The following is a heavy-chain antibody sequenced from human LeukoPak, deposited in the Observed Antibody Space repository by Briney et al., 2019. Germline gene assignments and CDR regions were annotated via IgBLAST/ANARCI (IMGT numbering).Heavy chain of an antibody. CDR3: ARGGPIVGATNRYYFDY. V-gene: IGHV3-64*01. J-gene: IGHJ4*02. CDR1: GFTFSSYA. D-gene: IGHD1-26*01. CDR2: ISSNGGSS. Sequence: PGGSLRLSCAASGFTFSSYAMHWLRQAPGKGLEYVSVISSNGGSSYYANSVKGRFTISRDNSKNTLYLQMGSLRAEDTAVYYCARGGPIVGATNRYYFDYWGQGTLVTASS.